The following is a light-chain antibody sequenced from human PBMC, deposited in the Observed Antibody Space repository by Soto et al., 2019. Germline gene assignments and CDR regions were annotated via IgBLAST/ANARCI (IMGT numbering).Light chain of an antibody. J-gene: IGKJ4*01. CDR1: QSISTY. CDR2: AAS. CDR3: QQGYDTPLT. Sequence: DIQMTQSPSSLSASVGDRVTITCRASQSISTYLTWYQHKPGKALKVLIYAASSLQRGIPSRFSGRGSGTDFTLTIRTLQPEDFAPYYCQQGYDTPLTFGGGT. V-gene: IGKV1-39*01.